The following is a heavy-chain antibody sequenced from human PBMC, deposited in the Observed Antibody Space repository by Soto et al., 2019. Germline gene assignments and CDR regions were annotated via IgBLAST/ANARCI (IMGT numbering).Heavy chain of an antibody. V-gene: IGHV1-69*06. J-gene: IGHJ2*01. Sequence: QVQLVQSGAEVRKPGSSVKVSCKVSGGTFSSYAISWVRQAPGQGLEWMGGIIPMFGTPNYAQKFQGRVTITADKSTNTAYMELNSLTSEDTAVYYGARAAGYHYDSSGYQYGYFDLWGRGTLVTVSS. CDR1: GGTFSSYA. D-gene: IGHD3-22*01. CDR2: IIPMFGTP. CDR3: ARAAGYHYDSSGYQYGYFDL.